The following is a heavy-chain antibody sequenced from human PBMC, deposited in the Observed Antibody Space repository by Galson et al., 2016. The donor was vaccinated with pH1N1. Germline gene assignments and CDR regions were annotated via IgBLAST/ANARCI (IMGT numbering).Heavy chain of an antibody. CDR2: IYQSGST. D-gene: IGHD6-19*01. CDR1: GYSISTGYY. CDR3: ARQSAVAGTGKFDY. Sequence: SLTCAVSGYSISTGYYWGWIRQPPGKGLEWIGSIYQSGSTDYNPSLKSRVTIAVDTSKNQFSLKLSSVTAADSALYYCARQSAVAGTGKFDYWGQGTLVTVSS. J-gene: IGHJ4*02. V-gene: IGHV4-38-2*01.